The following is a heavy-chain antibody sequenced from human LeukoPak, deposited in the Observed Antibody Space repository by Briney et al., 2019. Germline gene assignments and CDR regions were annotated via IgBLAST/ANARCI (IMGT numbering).Heavy chain of an antibody. Sequence: GGSLRLSCAASGFTFSSYWMSWVRRAPGKGLEWVANIKQDGSEKYYVDSVKGRFTISRDNAKRSLYLQMNSLRAEDTGVYYCARDLRFYDYWGQGTLVSVSS. CDR2: IKQDGSEK. CDR3: ARDLRFYDY. D-gene: IGHD3-3*01. CDR1: GFTFSSYW. V-gene: IGHV3-7*01. J-gene: IGHJ4*02.